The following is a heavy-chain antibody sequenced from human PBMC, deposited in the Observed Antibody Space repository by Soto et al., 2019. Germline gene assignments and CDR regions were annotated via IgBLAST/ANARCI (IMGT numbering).Heavy chain of an antibody. CDR3: ATRFGVVITPRVGFDY. CDR2: FDPEDGET. CDR1: GYTLTELS. V-gene: IGHV1-24*01. Sequence: QVQLVQSGAAVKKPGASVKVSCKVSGYTLTELSMHWVRQAPGKGRAWMGGFDPEDGETIYAQKFQGRVTMTEDTSNDTAYMELSSLRSEDTAVYYCATRFGVVITPRVGFDYWGQGTLVTVSS. J-gene: IGHJ4*02. D-gene: IGHD3-3*01.